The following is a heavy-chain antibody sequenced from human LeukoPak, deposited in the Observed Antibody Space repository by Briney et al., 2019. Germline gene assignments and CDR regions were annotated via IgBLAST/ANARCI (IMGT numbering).Heavy chain of an antibody. CDR2: IYYSGST. Sequence: KPSETLSLTCTVSGAPISSGNYYWSWIRQPPGKGLEWIGYIYYSGSTYYNPSLKSRVTMSVDTSKNQFSLMLSSVTAADTAVYYCARGGYYCDDWGQGTLVTVSS. V-gene: IGHV4-30-4*01. CDR3: ARGGYYCDD. J-gene: IGHJ4*02. CDR1: GAPISSGNYY.